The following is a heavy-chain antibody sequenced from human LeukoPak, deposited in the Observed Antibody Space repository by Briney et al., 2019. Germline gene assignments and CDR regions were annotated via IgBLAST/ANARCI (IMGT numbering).Heavy chain of an antibody. CDR2: IYHSGST. D-gene: IGHD3-3*01. V-gene: IGHV4-59*08. J-gene: IGHJ3*02. Sequence: SETLSLTCTVSGGSISSYYWSWIRQPPGKGLEWIGSIYHSGSTYYNPSLKSRVTISVDTSKNQFSLKLSSVTAADTAVYYCARTYYDFWSGFQDAFDIWGQGTMVTVSS. CDR3: ARTYYDFWSGFQDAFDI. CDR1: GGSISSYY.